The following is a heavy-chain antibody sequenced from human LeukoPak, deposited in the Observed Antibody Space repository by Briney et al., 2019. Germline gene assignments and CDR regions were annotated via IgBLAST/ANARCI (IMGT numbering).Heavy chain of an antibody. CDR1: GGSFSGYY. J-gene: IGHJ4*02. Sequence: SETLSLTCAVYGGSFSGYYWSWIRQPPGKGLEWIGEINHSGSTNYNPSLKSRVTISVDTSKNQFSLKLSSVTAADTVVYYCARRKPGYYYLFDYWGQGTLVTVSS. CDR3: ARRKPGYYYLFDY. V-gene: IGHV4-34*01. CDR2: INHSGST. D-gene: IGHD3-22*01.